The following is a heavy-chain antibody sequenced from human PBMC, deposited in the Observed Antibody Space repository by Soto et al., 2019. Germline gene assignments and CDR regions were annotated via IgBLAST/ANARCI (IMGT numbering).Heavy chain of an antibody. CDR1: GASFSSNPYY. D-gene: IGHD6-13*01. J-gene: IGHJ5*01. Sequence: PSKTLALTCTVPGASFSSNPYYCACICLPQGKGLECICIIYYDGSTYYNPALKNRLTISVDTSKNQLSLELNSVTAADTAVYYCARSTIAPDLLLYPLDSWAQGTLVTVSS. V-gene: IGHV4-39*01. CDR2: IYYDGST. CDR3: ARSTIAPDLLLYPLDS.